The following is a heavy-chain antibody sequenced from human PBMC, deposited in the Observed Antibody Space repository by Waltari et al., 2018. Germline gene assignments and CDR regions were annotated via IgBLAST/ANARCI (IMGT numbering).Heavy chain of an antibody. V-gene: IGHV3-33*01. CDR3: ALTVGATIY. Sequence: QVQLVESGGGVVQPGRSLRLSCAASGFTFSSYGMHWVRQAPGKGLEWVAVIWYDGSNKYYADSVKGRFTISRDNAKNSLYLQMNSLRAEDTAVYYCALTVGATIYWGQGTLVTVSS. D-gene: IGHD1-26*01. CDR1: GFTFSSYG. CDR2: IWYDGSNK. J-gene: IGHJ4*02.